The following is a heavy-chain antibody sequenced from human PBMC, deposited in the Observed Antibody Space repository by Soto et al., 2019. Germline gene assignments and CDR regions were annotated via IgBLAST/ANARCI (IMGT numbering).Heavy chain of an antibody. V-gene: IGHV4-39*01. CDR1: GGSTSSSSYY. D-gene: IGHD3-22*01. CDR3: ARHYDSSDPYYFDH. CDR2: IYYSGST. Sequence: SETLSLTCTVSGGSTSSSSYYWGWIRQPPGKGLEWIGSIYYSGSTYYNPSLKSRVTISVDTSKNQFSLKLSSVTAADTAVYYCARHYDSSDPYYFDHWGQGTLVTVSA. J-gene: IGHJ4*02.